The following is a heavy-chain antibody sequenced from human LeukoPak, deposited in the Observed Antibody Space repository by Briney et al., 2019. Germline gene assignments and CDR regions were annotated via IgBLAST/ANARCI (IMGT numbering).Heavy chain of an antibody. CDR2: ITSGGSAT. Sequence: PGGSLRLSCAVSGFTFSSYWMYWVRQGPGKGLAWVSRITSGGSATDCADSVKGRFTISRDNAKNTLYLHMDSLSPEDTAVYYCARDAYPGYFDLWGRGTLVTVSS. CDR3: ARDAYPGYFDL. V-gene: IGHV3-74*01. J-gene: IGHJ2*01. D-gene: IGHD2-15*01. CDR1: GFTFSSYW.